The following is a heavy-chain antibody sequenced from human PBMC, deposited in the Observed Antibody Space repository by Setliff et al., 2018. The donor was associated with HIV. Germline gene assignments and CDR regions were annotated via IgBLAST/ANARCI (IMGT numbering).Heavy chain of an antibody. V-gene: IGHV1-18*01. Sequence: ASVKVSCKASGYTFTSYGITWVRQAPGQGLEWMGWISPQRGDTYYADSVKGRFTISRDKSKNTLSLQMNSLRAEDTAVYYCAKASVTSIQYFDYWGQGTLVTVSS. CDR1: GYTFTSYG. CDR2: ISPQRGDT. CDR3: AKASVTSIQYFDY. D-gene: IGHD2-2*02. J-gene: IGHJ4*02.